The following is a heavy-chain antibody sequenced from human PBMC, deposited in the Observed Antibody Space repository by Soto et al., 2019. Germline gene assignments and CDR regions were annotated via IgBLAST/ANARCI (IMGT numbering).Heavy chain of an antibody. CDR3: ARNTSRLGWFDS. CDR2: INHSGST. J-gene: IGHJ5*01. D-gene: IGHD6-13*01. Sequence: SETLSLTCAVYGGSFSGYYWSWIRQPPGKGLEWIGEINHSGSTNYNPSLKSRVTISVDTSKNHFSLKLSSVTAADTAVYYCARNTSRLGWFDSWGQGILVTVSS. CDR1: GGSFSGYY. V-gene: IGHV4-34*01.